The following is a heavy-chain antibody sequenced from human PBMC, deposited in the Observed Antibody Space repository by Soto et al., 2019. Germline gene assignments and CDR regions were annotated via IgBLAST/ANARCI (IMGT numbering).Heavy chain of an antibody. CDR2: IYYSGST. D-gene: IGHD3-10*01. CDR1: GGSISSGGYY. Sequence: QVQLQESGPGLVKPSQTLSLTCTVSGGSISSGGYYWSWIRQHPGKGLEWIGYIYYSGSTYYNPAFKRRLSLSVDTPKNKCARTMTSVTAADTAVDYCARGRGYYDGLGSGGYYYGMDVWGQGTTGTVSS. CDR3: ARGRGYYDGLGSGGYYYGMDV. V-gene: IGHV4-31*03. J-gene: IGHJ6*01.